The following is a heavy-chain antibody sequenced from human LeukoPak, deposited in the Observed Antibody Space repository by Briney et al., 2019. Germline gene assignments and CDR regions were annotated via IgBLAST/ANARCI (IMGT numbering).Heavy chain of an antibody. D-gene: IGHD6-19*01. CDR2: ISSGSTT. J-gene: IGHJ2*01. CDR1: GFTFSDYY. Sequence: GGSLRLSCEASGFTFSDYYMSWIRQAPGKRLECVSYISSGSTTYYADSVKGRFTISRDNAKNSLHLQMNSLRAEDTAVYYCRGWDYSFFDLWGRGTLVTVSS. CDR3: RGWDYSFFDL. V-gene: IGHV3-11*04.